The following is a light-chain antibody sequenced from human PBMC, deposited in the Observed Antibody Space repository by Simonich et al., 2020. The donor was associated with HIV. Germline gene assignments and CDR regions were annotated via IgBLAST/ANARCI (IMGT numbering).Light chain of an antibody. Sequence: DIVMTQSPDSLAVSLGERATINCTSSQSVLSSSNNKNYLAWYQQKPGQPPKLLIYCASTRKSGVPDRLSGSGSGTDFSLTISTLQAEDVAVYYCQQYYSTPWTFGQGTKVEIK. V-gene: IGKV4-1*01. CDR2: CAS. CDR3: QQYYSTPWT. CDR1: QSVLSSSNNKNY. J-gene: IGKJ1*01.